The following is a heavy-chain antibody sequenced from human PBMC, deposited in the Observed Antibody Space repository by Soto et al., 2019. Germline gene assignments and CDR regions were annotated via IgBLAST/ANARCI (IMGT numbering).Heavy chain of an antibody. CDR2: IRSKAYGGTT. V-gene: IGHV3-49*03. CDR1: GFTFGDYA. D-gene: IGHD3-3*01. CDR3: TTGFGVVIIPSDAFDI. J-gene: IGHJ3*02. Sequence: GGSLRLSCTASGFTFGDYAMGWFRQAPGKGLEWVGFIRSKAYGGTTEYAASVKGRFTISRDDSKSIAYLQMNSLKTEDTAVYYCTTGFGVVIIPSDAFDIWGQGTMVTVS.